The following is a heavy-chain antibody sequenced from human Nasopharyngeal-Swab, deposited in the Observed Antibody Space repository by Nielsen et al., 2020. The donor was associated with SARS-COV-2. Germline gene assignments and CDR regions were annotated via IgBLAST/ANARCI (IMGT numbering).Heavy chain of an antibody. Sequence: WVRQAPRQGLEWMGWINTNTGNPTYAQGFTGRFVFSLDTSVSTAYLQISSLKAEDTAVYYCARAITIFGAPGAFDIWGQGTMVTVSS. CDR3: ARAITIFGAPGAFDI. V-gene: IGHV7-4-1*02. CDR2: INTNTGNP. J-gene: IGHJ3*02. D-gene: IGHD3-3*01.